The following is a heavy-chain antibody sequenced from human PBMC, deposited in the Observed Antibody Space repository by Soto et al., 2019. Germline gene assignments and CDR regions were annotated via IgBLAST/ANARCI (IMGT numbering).Heavy chain of an antibody. V-gene: IGHV1-8*01. D-gene: IGHD5-18*01. CDR3: ARESYGLPY. CDR1: GYTFTSYD. CDR2: MNPIFGTA. J-gene: IGHJ4*02. Sequence: ASVKVSCKASGYTFTSYDINWVRQATGQGLEWMGWMNPIFGTANYAQKFQGRVTMTRNTSISTAYMELSSLRSEDTAVYYCARESYGLPYWGQGTLVTVSS.